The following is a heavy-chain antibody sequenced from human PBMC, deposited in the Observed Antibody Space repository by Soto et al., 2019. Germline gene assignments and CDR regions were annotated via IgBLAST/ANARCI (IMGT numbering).Heavy chain of an antibody. CDR1: GYTFTGYY. V-gene: IGHV1-2*02. CDR3: AREERYCSSTSCPLGYYYYYYGMDV. CDR2: INPNSGGT. Sequence: ASVKVSCKASGYTFTGYYMHWARQAPGQGLEWMGWINPNSGGTNYAQKFQGRVTMTRDTSISTAYMELSRLRSDDTAVYYCAREERYCSSTSCPLGYYYYYYGMDVWGQGTTVTVSS. J-gene: IGHJ6*02. D-gene: IGHD2-2*01.